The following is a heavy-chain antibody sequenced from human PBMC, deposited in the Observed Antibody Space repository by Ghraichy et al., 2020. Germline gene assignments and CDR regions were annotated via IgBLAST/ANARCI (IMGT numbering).Heavy chain of an antibody. J-gene: IGHJ6*02. Sequence: GGSLRLSCAASGFTFSSYSMNWVRQAPGKGLEWVSSISSISSYIYYADSVKGRFTISRDNTKNSMYLQMNSLRAEDTAVYYCARDLGYCSSTSCYNPYYYGMDVGGQGTTVTVSS. CDR3: ARDLGYCSSTSCYNPYYYGMDV. CDR2: ISSISSYI. CDR1: GFTFSSYS. V-gene: IGHV3-21*01. D-gene: IGHD2-2*02.